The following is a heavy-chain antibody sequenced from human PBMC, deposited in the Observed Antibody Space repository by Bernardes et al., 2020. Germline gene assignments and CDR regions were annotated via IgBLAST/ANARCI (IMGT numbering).Heavy chain of an antibody. J-gene: IGHJ2*01. Sequence: SEPLSLTCAVYGGSFRGYYWSWIRQPPGKGLEWIGEINHSGSTNYNPSLKSRVTISVDTSKNQFSLKLSSVTAADTAVYYCARGPYSWDWYFDLWGRGTLVTVSS. CDR2: INHSGST. CDR1: GGSFRGYY. D-gene: IGHD5-18*01. CDR3: ARGPYSWDWYFDL. V-gene: IGHV4-34*01.